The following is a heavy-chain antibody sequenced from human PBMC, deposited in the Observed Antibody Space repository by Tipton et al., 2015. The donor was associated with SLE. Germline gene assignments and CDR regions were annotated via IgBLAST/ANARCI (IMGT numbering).Heavy chain of an antibody. Sequence: TLSLTCTVSGDSISSRSYHWSWIRQPPGEGLEWIGYIYYREGTNYSPSLKSRVTISLDASKNQLSLKLSSVTAADTAVYYCARHHGSGWLYGLDVWGQGTTVTVSS. D-gene: IGHD6-19*01. CDR1: GDSISSRSYH. V-gene: IGHV4-61*05. CDR3: ARHHGSGWLYGLDV. CDR2: IYYREGT. J-gene: IGHJ6*02.